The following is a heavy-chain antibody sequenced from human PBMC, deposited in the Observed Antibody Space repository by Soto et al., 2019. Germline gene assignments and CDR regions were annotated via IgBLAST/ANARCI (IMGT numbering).Heavy chain of an antibody. Sequence: GESLKISCKGSGYDFTSSWIGWVRQMPGHGLEWMGIIFPGDSDTRYSPSFQGQVIISVDKSITTAYLQWSALKASDTAMYYCARHPSGGSWRGYYYYGMDVWGQGTTVTVSS. J-gene: IGHJ6*02. V-gene: IGHV5-51*01. CDR3: ARHPSGGSWRGYYYYGMDV. CDR2: IFPGDSDT. D-gene: IGHD2-15*01. CDR1: GYDFTSSW.